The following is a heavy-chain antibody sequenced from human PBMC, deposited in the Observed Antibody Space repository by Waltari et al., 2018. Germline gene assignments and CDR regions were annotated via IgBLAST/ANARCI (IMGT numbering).Heavy chain of an antibody. Sequence: QVQLVQSGAEVKKPGASVKVSCKASGYTFPSYYMHWVRPAPGQGLEWMGIINPSGGSTSYAQKFQGRVTMTRDTSTSTVYMELSSLRSEDTAVYYCAIDPSTVRHYYGMDVWGQGTTVTVSS. CDR3: AIDPSTVRHYYGMDV. CDR1: GYTFPSYY. D-gene: IGHD4-17*01. CDR2: INPSGGST. J-gene: IGHJ6*02. V-gene: IGHV1-46*01.